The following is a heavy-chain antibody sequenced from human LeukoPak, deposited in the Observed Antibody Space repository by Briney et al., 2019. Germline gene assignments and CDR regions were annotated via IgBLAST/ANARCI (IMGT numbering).Heavy chain of an antibody. CDR2: INPNSGDT. D-gene: IGHD3-22*01. CDR3: ARSDGFSGYSSLGDS. CDR1: GYTFTGYY. J-gene: IGHJ5*01. V-gene: IGHV1-2*02. Sequence: GASVKVSCKASGYTFTGYYMHWVRQAPGQGLEWMGWINPNSGDTNSAQKFEGRVTMTRDTSIGTTYMELSRLKSDDTAVYYCARSDGFSGYSSLGDSWGQGTLVTVSS.